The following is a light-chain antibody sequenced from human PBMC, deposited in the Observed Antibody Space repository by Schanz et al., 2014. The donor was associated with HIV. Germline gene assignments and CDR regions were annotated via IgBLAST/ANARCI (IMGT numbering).Light chain of an antibody. Sequence: IQMTQSPSTVSASIGDRVTITCRASQTIGRFLAWYQQKPGTAPVLLIYQASTLETGVPSRFSGSGSGTQFTLTISGLQPDDFATYYCQQYETSSWTFGQGTKVEIK. V-gene: IGKV1-5*03. CDR1: QTIGRF. CDR2: QAS. CDR3: QQYETSSWT. J-gene: IGKJ1*01.